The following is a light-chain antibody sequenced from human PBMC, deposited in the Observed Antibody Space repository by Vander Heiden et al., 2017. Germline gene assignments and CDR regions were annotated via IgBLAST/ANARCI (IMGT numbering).Light chain of an antibody. J-gene: IGLJ1*01. Sequence: QSALTQPRAVAGSPGQSVLFSCTGTSSDVVGYNYVSWYQQHPGKAPKLMIYDVAQRPSGVPDRFSGSKSGNTASLTISGLQAEDEADYYCCSYAGSYVYVFGTGTTVTVL. CDR3: CSYAGSYVYV. CDR2: DVA. CDR1: SSDVVGYNY. V-gene: IGLV2-11*01.